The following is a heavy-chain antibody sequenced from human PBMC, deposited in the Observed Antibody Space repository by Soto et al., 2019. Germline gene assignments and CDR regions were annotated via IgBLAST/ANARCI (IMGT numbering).Heavy chain of an antibody. Sequence: PGGSLRLSCAASGFTFSSYSMNWVRQAPGKGLEWVSSISSSSSYIYYADSVKGRFTISRDNAKNSLYLQMNSLRAEDTAVYYCARGDPREELSIYYYYYYGIDVWGQGTTVTVSS. CDR2: ISSSSSYI. CDR1: GFTFSSYS. J-gene: IGHJ6*02. D-gene: IGHD1-26*01. V-gene: IGHV3-21*01. CDR3: ARGDPREELSIYYYYYYGIDV.